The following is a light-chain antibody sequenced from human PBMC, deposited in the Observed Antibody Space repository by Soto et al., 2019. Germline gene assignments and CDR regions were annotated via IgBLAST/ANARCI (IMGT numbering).Light chain of an antibody. J-gene: IGKJ3*01. CDR2: DAS. Sequence: ERVMTQSPATLSVSPGERATLSCRTSQTVGINLAWYQQKPGQAPRLLIYDASTRATGIPARFSGSASGTEFTLTISSLQSEDLAVYYCQQYNNWPGTFGPGTKVDVK. CDR3: QQYNNWPGT. CDR1: QTVGIN. V-gene: IGKV3-15*01.